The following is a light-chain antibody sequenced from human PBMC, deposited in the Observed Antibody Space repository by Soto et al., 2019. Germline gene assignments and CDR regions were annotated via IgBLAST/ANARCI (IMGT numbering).Light chain of an antibody. CDR3: QQYHNLWA. Sequence: IPLTQSPATVSVSPGETVTLSCRASQNIYSNLGWYQQRPGQAPRLIIYRASTRATGIPARFSGSGSGTEFTLTINSLQSEDFAVYYCQQYHNLWAFGRGT. J-gene: IGKJ1*01. CDR1: QNIYSN. V-gene: IGKV3-15*01. CDR2: RAS.